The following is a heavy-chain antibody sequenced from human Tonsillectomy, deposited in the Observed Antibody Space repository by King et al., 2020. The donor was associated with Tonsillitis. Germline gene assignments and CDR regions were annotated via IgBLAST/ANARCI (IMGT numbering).Heavy chain of an antibody. J-gene: IGHJ3*01. Sequence: VQLVESGGGLVKPGGSLRLSCAASGFTFSNHYMNWVRQAPGKGLEWVSSISGSSNYIYYAESLEGRFTISRDNAKNSLYLQMNSMRIEDTAVYYCARGGAAAGVDAFDFWGQGTMVTVSS. D-gene: IGHD6-13*01. CDR1: GFTFSNHY. CDR3: ARGGAAAGVDAFDF. CDR2: ISGSSNYI. V-gene: IGHV3-21*06.